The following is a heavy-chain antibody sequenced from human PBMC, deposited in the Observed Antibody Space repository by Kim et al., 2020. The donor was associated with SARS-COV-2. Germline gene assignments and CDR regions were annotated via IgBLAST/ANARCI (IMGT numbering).Heavy chain of an antibody. V-gene: IGHV3-43*01. J-gene: IGHJ4*02. CDR3: ASSGSYYEFDY. Sequence: TYYADSVKGRFTISRDNSKNSLYLQMNSLRTEDTALYYCASSGSYYEFDYWGQGTLVTVSS. D-gene: IGHD1-26*01. CDR2: T.